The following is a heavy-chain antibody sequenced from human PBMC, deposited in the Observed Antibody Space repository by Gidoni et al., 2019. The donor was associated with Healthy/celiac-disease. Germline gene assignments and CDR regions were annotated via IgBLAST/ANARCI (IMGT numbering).Heavy chain of an antibody. CDR3: ARGAIRTDAFDI. J-gene: IGHJ3*02. V-gene: IGHV3-11*01. CDR1: GFTFSAYY. D-gene: IGHD2-2*02. Sequence: QVQLVESGGGLVKPGGSLRLSGAAYGFTFSAYYMSWIRQAPGKGLEWFSYIRSSGGTLYYADSVKGRFTISRDNAKNSLYLQMNSLRAEDTAVYYCARGAIRTDAFDIWGQGTMVTVSS. CDR2: IRSSGGTL.